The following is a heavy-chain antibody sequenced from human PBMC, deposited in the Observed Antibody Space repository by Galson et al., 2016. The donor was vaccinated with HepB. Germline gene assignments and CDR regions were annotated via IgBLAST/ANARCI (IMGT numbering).Heavy chain of an antibody. CDR3: ARDKGADYKDAFEL. CDR2: ISDDGSSK. D-gene: IGHD4-11*01. J-gene: IGHJ3*01. Sequence: SLRLSCAVSGFTFSSYGMHWVRQAPGKGLEWVAVISDDGSSKYYVPSVEGRFSISRDNSKKTLYLQMDSLRNDDTAVYYCARDKGADYKDAFELWGQGTRVTVSS. V-gene: IGHV3-33*05. CDR1: GFTFSSYG.